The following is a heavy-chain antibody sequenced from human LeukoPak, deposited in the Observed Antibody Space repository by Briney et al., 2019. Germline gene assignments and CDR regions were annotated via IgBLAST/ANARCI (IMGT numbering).Heavy chain of an antibody. Sequence: ASVKVSCKASGYTFTGYYMHWVRQAPGQGLEWMGWINPNSGGTNYAQKFQGRVTMTRDTSISTAYMELSRLRSDDTAVYYCAREGLDGYGDYQLVGPPPNWFDPWGQGTLVTVSS. CDR1: GYTFTGYY. D-gene: IGHD4-17*01. V-gene: IGHV1-2*02. CDR2: INPNSGGT. J-gene: IGHJ5*02. CDR3: AREGLDGYGDYQLVGPPPNWFDP.